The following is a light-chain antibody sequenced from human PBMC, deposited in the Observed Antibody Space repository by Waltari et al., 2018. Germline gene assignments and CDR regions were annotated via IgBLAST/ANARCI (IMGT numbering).Light chain of an antibody. CDR2: DVS. CDR3: CSYAGSYTWV. CDR1: SSDVGGYTY. V-gene: IGLV2-11*01. Sequence: QSALTQPRSVSGSPGQSVTISCTGTSSDVGGYTYVSWYQQHPGKAPKLMIYDVSKRPSAFPDRFSGSKSGNTASLTISGLQSEDEADYYCCSYAGSYTWVFGGGTKLTVL. J-gene: IGLJ3*02.